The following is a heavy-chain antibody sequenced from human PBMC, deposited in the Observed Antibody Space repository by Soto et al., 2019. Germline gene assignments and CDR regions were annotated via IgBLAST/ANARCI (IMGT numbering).Heavy chain of an antibody. CDR3: AKERQTSYSGYFHASQPNYYMDV. Sequence: HPGGSLRLSCAASGFTFSSSGMHWVRQERGKGLEWVAVISYDGSNKYYADSVKGRFTISRDNSKNTLYLQMNSLRAEDTAVYYCAKERQTSYSGYFHASQPNYYMDVWGKGTTVTVSS. V-gene: IGHV3-30*18. CDR1: GFTFSSSG. J-gene: IGHJ6*03. D-gene: IGHD5-12*01. CDR2: ISYDGSNK.